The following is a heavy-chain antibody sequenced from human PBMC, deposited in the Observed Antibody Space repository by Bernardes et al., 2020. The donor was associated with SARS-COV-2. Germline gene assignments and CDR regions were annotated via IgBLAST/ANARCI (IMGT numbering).Heavy chain of an antibody. CDR3: ARSPSLFYGMDV. CDR1: GYMFTSYY. Sequence: ASVKVSCKASGYMFTSYYIHWVRQAPGQGLEWMGWIDPNSGGSKYAQKFQGRVTVTRDTPVSTIYMDLSSLRSDDTAVYYCARSPSLFYGMDVWGQGTTVTVSS. CDR2: IDPNSGGS. V-gene: IGHV1-2*02. J-gene: IGHJ6*02.